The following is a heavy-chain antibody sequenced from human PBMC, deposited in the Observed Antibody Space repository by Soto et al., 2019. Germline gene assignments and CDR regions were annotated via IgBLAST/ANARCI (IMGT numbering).Heavy chain of an antibody. CDR1: GFSLSTSGVG. J-gene: IGHJ4*02. CDR2: IYWNDDK. V-gene: IGHV2-5*01. CDR3: AHTLMLVGGYSYGYFGY. Sequence: SGPTLVKPTQTLTLTCTFSGFSLSTSGVGVGWIRQPPGKALEWLALIYWNDDKRYSPSLKSRLTITKDTSKNQVVLTMTNMDPVDTATYYCAHTLMLVGGYSYGYFGYWGQGTLVTVSS. D-gene: IGHD5-18*01.